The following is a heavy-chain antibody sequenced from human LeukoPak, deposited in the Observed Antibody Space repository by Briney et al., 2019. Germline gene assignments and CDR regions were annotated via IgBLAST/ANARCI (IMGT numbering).Heavy chain of an antibody. V-gene: IGHV3-66*01. CDR3: VRLTSGVFDY. D-gene: IGHD2-8*01. CDR2: IYSGGST. Sequence: PGGSQRLSCAASGFTVRNNYMNWVRQAPGKGLEWVSVIYSGGSTYYADSVKGRFTISRDNSKNTLYLQMNSLRAEDTAVYYCVRLTSGVFDYWGQGTLVTVSS. CDR1: GFTVRNNY. J-gene: IGHJ4*02.